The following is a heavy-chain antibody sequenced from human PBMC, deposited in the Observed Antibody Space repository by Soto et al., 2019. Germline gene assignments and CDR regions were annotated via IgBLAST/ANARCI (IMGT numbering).Heavy chain of an antibody. D-gene: IGHD3-22*01. CDR3: ARGGVVGGRFSA. CDR1: GFTFSNYW. J-gene: IGHJ5*02. Sequence: HPGGSLRLSCAPSGFTFSNYWMSWVRQAPGKGLEWVANIRQDGSEKYYVDSVKGRFTISRDNAKNSLYLQMNSLRVEDTAVYYCARGGVVGGRFSAWGQGTLVTVSS. V-gene: IGHV3-7*01. CDR2: IRQDGSEK.